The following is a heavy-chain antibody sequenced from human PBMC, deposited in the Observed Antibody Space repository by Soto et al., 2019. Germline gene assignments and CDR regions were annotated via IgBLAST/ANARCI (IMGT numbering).Heavy chain of an antibody. Sequence: EVQLLDSGGGLVQPGGSLRLSCAASGFTFSNYAMRWVRQAPGKGLEWVSAISNSGGSTYYTDSVKGRFTISRDNSKNALDLQRNRLRAEDTAIYYCAKVPLPPYYFDYWGPGTLVTVSS. CDR2: ISNSGGST. J-gene: IGHJ4*02. CDR1: GFTFSNYA. V-gene: IGHV3-23*01. CDR3: AKVPLPPYYFDY.